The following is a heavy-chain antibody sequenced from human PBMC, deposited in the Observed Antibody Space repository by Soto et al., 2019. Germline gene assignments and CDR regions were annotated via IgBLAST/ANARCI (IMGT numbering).Heavy chain of an antibody. Sequence: ESGGGVVQPGRSLRLSCAASGFTFSSYAMHWVRQAPGKVLVWVAVISYDGSNKYYADSVKGRFTISRDNSKNTLNLQMKSLRAEDTAVYYCGREALGGYYYCFDFWGQGTLVTVSS. CDR3: GREALGGYYYCFDF. V-gene: IGHV3-30-3*01. D-gene: IGHD3-22*01. CDR2: ISYDGSNK. J-gene: IGHJ4*02. CDR1: GFTFSSYA.